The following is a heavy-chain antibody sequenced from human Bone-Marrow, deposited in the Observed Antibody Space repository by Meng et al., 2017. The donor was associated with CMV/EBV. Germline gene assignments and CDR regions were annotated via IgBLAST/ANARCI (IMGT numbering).Heavy chain of an antibody. J-gene: IGHJ6*02. CDR1: GFTFSSYW. CDR2: IKQDGSEK. Sequence: GESLKISCAASGFTFSSYWMSWVRQAPGKGLEWVANIKQDGSEKYYVDSVKGRFTISRDNAKNSLYLQMNSLRAEDTAVYYCARGEGYYGSGSYSNYYYGMDVWGQGTTVPVSS. CDR3: ARGEGYYGSGSYSNYYYGMDV. D-gene: IGHD3-10*01. V-gene: IGHV3-7*03.